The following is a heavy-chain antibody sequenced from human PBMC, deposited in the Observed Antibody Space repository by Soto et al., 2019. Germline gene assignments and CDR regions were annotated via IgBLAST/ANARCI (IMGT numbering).Heavy chain of an antibody. J-gene: IGHJ6*02. CDR2: TYYRSEWNN. V-gene: IGHV6-1*01. CDR1: GDSVSSNSVA. CDR3: ARGRTAGYYYYGMDV. Sequence: SQTLSLTCVISGDSVSSNSVAWNWIRQSPSRGLEWLGRTYYRSEWNNDYAPSVKSRIMINPDTSKNQFSLQLNSVTPEDTAVYYCARGRTAGYYYYGMDVWGHGPTVTVSS.